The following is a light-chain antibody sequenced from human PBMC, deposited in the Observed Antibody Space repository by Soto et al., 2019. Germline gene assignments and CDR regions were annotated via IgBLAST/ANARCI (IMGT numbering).Light chain of an antibody. CDR3: QQYNSYSPSI. V-gene: IGKV1-5*03. CDR2: KAS. J-gene: IGKJ2*01. Sequence: DLQMTQSPSTLSASVGDRVTITCRASQTISTWLAWYQQKPGKAPKLLIYKASSLESGVPSRFSGSEAGTEFTLTISCLQPDNFATYYCQQYNSYSPSIFGQGTKLDIK. CDR1: QTISTW.